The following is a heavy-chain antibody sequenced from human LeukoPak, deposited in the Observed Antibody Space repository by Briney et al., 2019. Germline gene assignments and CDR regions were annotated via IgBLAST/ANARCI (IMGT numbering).Heavy chain of an antibody. CDR2: RYSSGRT. CDR1: GGSISSSSYY. D-gene: IGHD2-2*01. Sequence: SETLSLTCTVSGGSISSSSYYWGWIRQPPGKGLEWIGSRYSSGRTYYNPSLKSRVTISVDTSKNQFSLKLSSVTAADTAVYYCARGRIVVVPAATLEDYYYYMDVWGKGTTVTISS. V-gene: IGHV4-39*01. CDR3: ARGRIVVVPAATLEDYYYYMDV. J-gene: IGHJ6*03.